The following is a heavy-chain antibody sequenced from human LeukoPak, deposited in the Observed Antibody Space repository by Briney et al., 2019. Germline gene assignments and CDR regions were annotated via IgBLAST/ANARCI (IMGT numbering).Heavy chain of an antibody. CDR3: LGYDSSGYYHY. CDR1: GFTFSNYP. J-gene: IGHJ4*02. V-gene: IGHV3-23*01. CDR2: ISGTGDNT. D-gene: IGHD3-22*01. Sequence: GGSLRLSCAASGFTFSNYPMMWIRQAPGKGLEWVSGISGTGDNTKYADSVKGRFTISRDNSKNTLYLQMSSLRAEDTAVYYCLGYDSSGYYHYWGQGTLVTVSS.